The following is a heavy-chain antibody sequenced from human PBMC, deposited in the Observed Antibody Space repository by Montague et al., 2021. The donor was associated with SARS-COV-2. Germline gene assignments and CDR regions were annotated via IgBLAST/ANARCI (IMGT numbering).Heavy chain of an antibody. J-gene: IGHJ4*02. Sequence: SETLSLTCTVSGVSLSSSSFYWGWIRQPPGKGLEWIGSIYYSGSTYYNPFLKSRVSISVDTSKKQLSLRLSSVTAADTAVYYCASSGYSSRWYYFDYWGQGTLVAVSS. D-gene: IGHD6-13*01. CDR1: GVSLSSSSFY. CDR3: ASSGYSSRWYYFDY. V-gene: IGHV4-39*01. CDR2: IYYSGST.